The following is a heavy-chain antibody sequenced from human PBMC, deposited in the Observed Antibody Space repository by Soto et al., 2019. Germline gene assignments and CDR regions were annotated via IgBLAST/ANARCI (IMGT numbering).Heavy chain of an antibody. CDR1: GGSISTSGYS. J-gene: IGHJ6*02. D-gene: IGHD3-3*01. CDR3: AREMTIFGVAPGGGVDV. Sequence: QLQLQESGSGLVQPSQTLSLTCTASGGSISTSGYSWTWIRQPPGGGLEWIGSIYQTGRTYVFPSLKSRVTMSLDKSKNQFSLNLTSVTAADTALYYCAREMTIFGVAPGGGVDVWGQGTTVTVSS. V-gene: IGHV4-30-2*01. CDR2: IYQTGRT.